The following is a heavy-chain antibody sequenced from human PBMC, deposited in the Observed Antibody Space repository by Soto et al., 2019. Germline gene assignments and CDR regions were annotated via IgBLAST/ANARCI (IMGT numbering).Heavy chain of an antibody. D-gene: IGHD6-19*01. V-gene: IGHV4-34*01. J-gene: IGHJ4*02. CDR1: GGSFSGYY. CDR3: ARVGLQWLRFFDY. Sequence: SETLSLTCAVYGGSFSGYYWSWIRQPPGKGLEWIGEINHSGSTNYNPSLKSRVTISVDTSKNQFSLKLSSVTAADTAVYYCARVGLQWLRFFDYWGQGTLVTVSS. CDR2: INHSGST.